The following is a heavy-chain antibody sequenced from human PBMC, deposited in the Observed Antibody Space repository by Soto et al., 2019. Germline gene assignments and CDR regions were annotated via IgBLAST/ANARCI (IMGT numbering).Heavy chain of an antibody. V-gene: IGHV3-23*01. CDR2: ISGSGGST. D-gene: IGHD2-15*01. CDR3: AKCNLYHYYYMDV. CDR1: GFTFSSYA. J-gene: IGHJ6*03. Sequence: GGSLRLSCAASGFTFSSYAMSWVRQAPGKGLEWVSAISGSGGSTYYADSVKGRFTISRDNSENTLYLQMNSLRAEDTAVYYCAKCNLYHYYYMDVWGKGTTVTVSS.